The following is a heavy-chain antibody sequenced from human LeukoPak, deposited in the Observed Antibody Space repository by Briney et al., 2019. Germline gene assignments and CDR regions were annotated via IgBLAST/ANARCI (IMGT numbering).Heavy chain of an antibody. Sequence: PGGSLRLSCAASGFTFSSYSMNWVRQAPGKGLEWVSVISSSLDSNIYYADAEEGRFTISSNNAKNALYLQMNSQRAEDTAVYYCARGVRDILSGYYTDYYFYYMDVWGKGTTVTVSS. V-gene: IGHV3-48*01. CDR1: GFTFSSYS. CDR3: ARGVRDILSGYYTDYYFYYMDV. CDR2: ISSSLDSNI. D-gene: IGHD3-9*01. J-gene: IGHJ6*03.